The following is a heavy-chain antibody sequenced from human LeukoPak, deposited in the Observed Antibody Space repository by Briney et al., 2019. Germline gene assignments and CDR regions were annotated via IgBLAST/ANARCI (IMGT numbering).Heavy chain of an antibody. D-gene: IGHD2-8*01. V-gene: IGHV1-46*01. CDR2: INPSGGST. J-gene: IGHJ5*02. CDR3: ARVAGYCTNGVCYTGRSQWYGWFDP. CDR1: GYTFTGYY. Sequence: ASVRVSCKASGYTFTGYYMHWVRQAPGQGLEWMGIINPSGGSTSYAQKFQGRVTMTRDMSTSTVYMELSSLRSEDTAVYYCARVAGYCTNGVCYTGRSQWYGWFDPWGQGTLVTVSS.